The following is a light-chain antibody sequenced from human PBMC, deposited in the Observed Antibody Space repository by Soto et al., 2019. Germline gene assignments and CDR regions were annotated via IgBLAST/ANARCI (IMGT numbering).Light chain of an antibody. CDR1: QSVSGSS. CDR3: QQYGSSPWT. CDR2: AAS. J-gene: IGKJ1*01. Sequence: EIVLTQSPGTLSLSPGERATLSCRASQSVSGSSLAWYQHTPGQGPRLLIYAASSRAAGVPDRFSGSGSGTDFTLTISRLEPEDFAVYYCQQYGSSPWTFGQGSKVDIQ. V-gene: IGKV3-20*01.